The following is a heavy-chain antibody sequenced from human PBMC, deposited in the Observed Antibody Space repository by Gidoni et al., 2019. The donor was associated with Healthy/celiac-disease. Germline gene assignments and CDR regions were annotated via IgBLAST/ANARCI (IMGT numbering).Heavy chain of an antibody. CDR2: IIPIFGTA. CDR1: GGTFSSYA. D-gene: IGHD1-26*01. V-gene: IGHV1-69*01. CDR3: ARESGSYYVDYYYYYGMDV. Sequence: QVQLVQSGAEVKKPGSSVKVSCKASGGTFSSYAISWVRQAPGQGLEWMGGIIPIFGTANYAQKFQGRVTITADESTSTAYMELSSLRSEDTAVYYCARESGSYYVDYYYYYGMDVWGQGTTVTVSS. J-gene: IGHJ6*02.